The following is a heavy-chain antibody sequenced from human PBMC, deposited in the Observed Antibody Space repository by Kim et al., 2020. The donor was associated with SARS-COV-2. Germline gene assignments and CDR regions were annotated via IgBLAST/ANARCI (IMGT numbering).Heavy chain of an antibody. J-gene: IGHJ4*02. Sequence: SETLSLTCAVYGGSFSGYYWSWIRQPPGKGLEWIGEINHSGNTNYNPSLKSRATISVDTSKNQFFLKLSSVTAAVTAVYYCARLLRYSRLIDYWGQGTLV. CDR3: ARLLRYSRLIDY. CDR1: GGSFSGYY. D-gene: IGHD3-9*01. CDR2: INHSGNT. V-gene: IGHV4-34*01.